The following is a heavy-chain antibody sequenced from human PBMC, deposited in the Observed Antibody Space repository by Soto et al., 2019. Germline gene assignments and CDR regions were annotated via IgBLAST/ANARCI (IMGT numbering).Heavy chain of an antibody. V-gene: IGHV4-34*01. Sequence: IRQPPGTGLEWIGEIHHSGSTYYNPSLKSRVTLSVDTSKNQFSLKLNSVTAADTAVYYCASPGYCSDGTCYPDYWGQGTLVTVSS. CDR3: ASPGYCSDGTCYPDY. D-gene: IGHD2-15*01. CDR2: IHHSGST. J-gene: IGHJ4*02.